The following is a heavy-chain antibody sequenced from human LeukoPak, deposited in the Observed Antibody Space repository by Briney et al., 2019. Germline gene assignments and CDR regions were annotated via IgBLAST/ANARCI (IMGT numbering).Heavy chain of an antibody. CDR2: ISSSSSYI. J-gene: IGHJ3*02. CDR1: GFTFSSDS. V-gene: IGHV3-21*01. D-gene: IGHD3-22*01. CDR3: ARASSGYGAFDI. Sequence: PGGSLRLSCAASGFTFSSDSMNRVRQAPGRGREGVSSISSSSSYIYYADSVTGRFTISRDNAKNSLHLQMTTLRAEDTAVYYCARASSGYGAFDIWGQGTMVTVSS.